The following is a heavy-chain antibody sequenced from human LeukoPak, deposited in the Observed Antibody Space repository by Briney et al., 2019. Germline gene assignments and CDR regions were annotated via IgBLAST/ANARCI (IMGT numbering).Heavy chain of an antibody. D-gene: IGHD6-19*01. V-gene: IGHV4-34*01. J-gene: IGHJ6*02. CDR2: INHSGST. CDR3: ARRGQWLGYYYYYGMDV. CDR1: GGSFSGYY. Sequence: SETLSLTCAVYGGSFSGYYWSWIRQPPGKGLEWIGEINHSGSTNYNPSLKSRVTISVDTSKNQFSLKLSSVTAADTAVYYCARRGQWLGYYYYYGMDVWGQGTTVTVSS.